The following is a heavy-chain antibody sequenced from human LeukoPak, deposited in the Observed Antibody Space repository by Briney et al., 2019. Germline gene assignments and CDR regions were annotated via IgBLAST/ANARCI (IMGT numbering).Heavy chain of an antibody. CDR2: INYSGTT. V-gene: IGHV4-30-2*03. D-gene: IGHD5-24*01. CDR3: ARLRDGRWLLEY. J-gene: IGHJ4*02. Sequence: SSQTLSLTCAVSGGSISSGGYSWSWIRQPPGKGLEWIASINYSGTTYYNPSLKSRVTISEDRSKDQFSLKLSSVTAADTAVYYCARLRDGRWLLEYWGQGTLVTVSS. CDR1: GGSISSGGYS.